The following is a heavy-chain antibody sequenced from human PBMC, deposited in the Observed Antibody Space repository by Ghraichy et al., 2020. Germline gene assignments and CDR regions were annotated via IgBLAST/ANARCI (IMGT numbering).Heavy chain of an antibody. Sequence: ASVKVSCKASGYTFTSYGISWVRQAPGQGLEWMGWISAYNGNTNYAQKLQGRVTMTTDTSTSTAYMELRSLRSDDTAVYYCARDHRFTAATANWFDPWGQGTLVTVSS. CDR3: ARDHRFTAATANWFDP. CDR1: GYTFTSYG. CDR2: ISAYNGNT. D-gene: IGHD2-15*01. J-gene: IGHJ5*02. V-gene: IGHV1-18*04.